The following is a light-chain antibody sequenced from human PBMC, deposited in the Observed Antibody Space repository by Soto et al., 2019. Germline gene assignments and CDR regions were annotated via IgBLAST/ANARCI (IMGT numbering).Light chain of an antibody. V-gene: IGKV2-28*01. CDR1: QSLLHSNGYNY. Sequence: DFVMPQSPLSLPVTPGEPASISCRSSQSLLHSNGYNYLDWYLQKPGQSPQLLIYLGSNRASGVPERFSVSGSGTDFTLKISRVEAEDVGVYYCMQALQMYLTFGGGTKVEIK. J-gene: IGKJ4*01. CDR3: MQALQMYLT. CDR2: LGS.